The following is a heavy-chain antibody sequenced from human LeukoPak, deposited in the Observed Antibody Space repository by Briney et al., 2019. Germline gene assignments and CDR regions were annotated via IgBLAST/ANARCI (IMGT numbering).Heavy chain of an antibody. V-gene: IGHV1-2*02. CDR3: AVGVIYYGYWFDP. Sequence: ASARLSCKASGYTFTDYYIHWVRQAPGQGLEWMGWINPNSGGTNFAQNSQGRITMTRDTSISTAYMELGRLRSDDTAVYYCAVGVIYYGYWFDPWGRGTLDPVSS. D-gene: IGHD3-10*01. J-gene: IGHJ5*02. CDR2: INPNSGGT. CDR1: GYTFTDYY.